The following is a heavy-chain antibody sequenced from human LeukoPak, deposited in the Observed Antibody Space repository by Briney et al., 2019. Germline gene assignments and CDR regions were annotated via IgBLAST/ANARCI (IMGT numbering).Heavy chain of an antibody. CDR3: ARDTPAAGTKY. V-gene: IGHV3-30*03. CDR2: ISYDGSNK. CDR1: GFTFSSYG. D-gene: IGHD6-13*01. J-gene: IGHJ4*02. Sequence: GGSLRLSCAASGFTFSSYGMHWVRQAPGKGLEWVAVISYDGSNKYYADSVKGRFTISRDNSKNTLYLQMNSLRAEDTAVYYCARDTPAAGTKYWGQGTLVTVSS.